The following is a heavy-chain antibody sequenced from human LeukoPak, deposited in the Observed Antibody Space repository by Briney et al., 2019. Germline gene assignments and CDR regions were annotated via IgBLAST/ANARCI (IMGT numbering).Heavy chain of an antibody. J-gene: IGHJ4*02. CDR1: GGSFSGYY. Sequence: SETLSLTCAVYGGSFSGYYWSWIRQPPGKGLEWIGEINHSGSTNYNPSLKSRVTISVDTSKNQFSLKLSSVTAADTAVYYCTHSGYDPFDYWGQGTLVTVSS. CDR2: INHSGST. V-gene: IGHV4-34*01. CDR3: THSGYDPFDY. D-gene: IGHD5-12*01.